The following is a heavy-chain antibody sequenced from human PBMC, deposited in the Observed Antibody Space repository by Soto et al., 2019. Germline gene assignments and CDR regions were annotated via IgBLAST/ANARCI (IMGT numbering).Heavy chain of an antibody. CDR2: TFYSGAT. CDR3: ARVQPYDYGANTGWLDP. D-gene: IGHD4-17*01. Sequence: SETLSLTCTVSGGSISSGGYYWSWIRQHPGKGLEWIGYTFYSGATYYNPSLKSRTIISVDTSKNQFSLTLTSLTAADTAVYYCARVQPYDYGANTGWLDPWGQGTQVTVSS. V-gene: IGHV4-31*03. CDR1: GGSISSGGYY. J-gene: IGHJ5*02.